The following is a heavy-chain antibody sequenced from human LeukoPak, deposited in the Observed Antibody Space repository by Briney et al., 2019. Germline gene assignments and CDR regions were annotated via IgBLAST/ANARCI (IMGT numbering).Heavy chain of an antibody. J-gene: IGHJ4*02. V-gene: IGHV1-69*04. CDR1: GGTFSSYA. Sequence: GASVKVSCKASGGTFSSYAISWVRQATGQGLEWMGRIIPIFGIANYAQKFQGRVTITADKSTSTAYMELSSLRSDDTAVYYCARVDTVGYYFDYWGQGTLVTVSS. CDR3: ARVDTVGYYFDY. D-gene: IGHD5-18*01. CDR2: IIPIFGIA.